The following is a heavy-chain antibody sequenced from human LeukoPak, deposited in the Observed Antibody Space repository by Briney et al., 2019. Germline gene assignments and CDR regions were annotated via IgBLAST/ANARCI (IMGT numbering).Heavy chain of an antibody. Sequence: ASVKVSCKASGYTFTGYYMHWVRQAPGQGLEWMGWINPNSGGTNYAQKFQGRVTMTRDTSISTAYMELSRLRSDDTAVYYCARGVVATPFHYYYYTDVWGKGTTVTVSS. V-gene: IGHV1-2*02. CDR3: ARGVVATPFHYYYYTDV. CDR2: INPNSGGT. J-gene: IGHJ6*03. CDR1: GYTFTGYY. D-gene: IGHD5-12*01.